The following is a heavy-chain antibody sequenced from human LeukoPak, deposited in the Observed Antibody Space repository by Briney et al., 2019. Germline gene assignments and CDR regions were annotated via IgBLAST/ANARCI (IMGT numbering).Heavy chain of an antibody. J-gene: IGHJ5*02. Sequence: SETLSLTCAVSGYSINSGYYWGWIRQPPGKGLEWIVSISHGGSTYYNPALESRVTTSVDTSKNQFSLKLTSVTAADTAVYYCARVMERGPNWFDPWGQGTLVTVSS. CDR1: GYSINSGYY. D-gene: IGHD1-1*01. CDR2: ISHGGST. V-gene: IGHV4-38-2*01. CDR3: ARVMERGPNWFDP.